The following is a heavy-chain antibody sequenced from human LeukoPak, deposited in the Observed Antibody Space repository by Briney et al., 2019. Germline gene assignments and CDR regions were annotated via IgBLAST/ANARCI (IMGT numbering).Heavy chain of an antibody. CDR3: AHRQGITIFGVDRGDAFDI. CDR2: IYWNDDK. D-gene: IGHD3-3*01. Sequence: GWIRQPPGKALEWLALIYWNDDKRYSPSLKSRLTITKDTSKNQVVLTMTNMDPVDTATYYCAHRQGITIFGVDRGDAFDIWGQGTMVTVSS. V-gene: IGHV2-5*01. J-gene: IGHJ3*02.